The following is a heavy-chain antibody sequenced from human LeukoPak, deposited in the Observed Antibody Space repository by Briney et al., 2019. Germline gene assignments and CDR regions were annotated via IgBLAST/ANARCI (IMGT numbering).Heavy chain of an antibody. CDR3: ATFPITIFGVEFDY. V-gene: IGHV3-21*01. Sequence: GGSLRLSCAASGFTFSSYSMNWVRQAPGKGLEWASSISSSSSYIYYADSVKGRFTISRDNAKNSLYLQMNSLRAEDTAVYYCATFPITIFGVEFDYWGQGTLVTVSS. J-gene: IGHJ4*02. CDR2: ISSSSSYI. CDR1: GFTFSSYS. D-gene: IGHD3-3*01.